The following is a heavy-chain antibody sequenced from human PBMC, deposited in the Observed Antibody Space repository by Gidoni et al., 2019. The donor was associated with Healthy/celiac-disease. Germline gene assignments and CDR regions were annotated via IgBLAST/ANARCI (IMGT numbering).Heavy chain of an antibody. CDR1: GFTLSSYS. V-gene: IGHV3-30-3*01. CDR2: ISYDGSNK. J-gene: IGHJ4*02. D-gene: IGHD3-10*01. CDR3: ARDQGYYYGSGFFDY. Sequence: QLQLVESGGGVVQPGRSLRLHCAASGFTLSSYSMHWVRQAPGKGLEWVAVISYDGSNKYYADSVKGRFTISRDNSKNTLYLQMNSLRAEDTAVYYCARDQGYYYGSGFFDYWGQGTLVTVSS.